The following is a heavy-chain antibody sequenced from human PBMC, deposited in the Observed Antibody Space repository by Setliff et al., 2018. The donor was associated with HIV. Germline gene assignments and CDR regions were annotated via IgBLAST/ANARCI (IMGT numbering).Heavy chain of an antibody. CDR1: GGSISSYY. Sequence: SETLSLTCTVSGGSISSYYWSWIRQPPGKGLEWIGYINYSGSTNYNPSLQSRVTISVDTSKNHFSLKLTSVTAADTAVYYCARGGRSTVTQWAWFDPWGQGTLVTVSS. D-gene: IGHD4-17*01. CDR2: INYSGST. CDR3: ARGGRSTVTQWAWFDP. J-gene: IGHJ5*02. V-gene: IGHV4-59*08.